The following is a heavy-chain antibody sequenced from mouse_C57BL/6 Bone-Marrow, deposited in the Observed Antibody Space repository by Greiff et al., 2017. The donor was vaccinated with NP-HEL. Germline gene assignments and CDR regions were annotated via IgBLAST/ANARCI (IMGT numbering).Heavy chain of an antibody. D-gene: IGHD1-1*01. Sequence: VQLQESGTELVKPGASVKLSCKASGYTFTSYWMHWVKQRPGQGLEWIGNINPSNGGTNYNEKFKSKATLPVDKSSSTAYMQLSSLTSEDSAVYYCAREGPLLLPDYWGQGTTLTVSS. CDR3: AREGPLLLPDY. J-gene: IGHJ2*01. V-gene: IGHV1-53*01. CDR1: GYTFTSYW. CDR2: INPSNGGT.